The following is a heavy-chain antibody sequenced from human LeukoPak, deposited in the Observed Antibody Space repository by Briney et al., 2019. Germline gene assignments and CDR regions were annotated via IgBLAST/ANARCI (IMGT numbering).Heavy chain of an antibody. D-gene: IGHD6-19*01. V-gene: IGHV1-46*01. Sequence: GASVKVPCKASGYTFTSYYMHWVRQAPGQGLEWMGIINPSGGSTSYAQKFQGRVTMTRDTSTSTVYMELSSLRSEDTAVYYCASRIAVAGTGFGYWGQGTLVTVSS. CDR1: GYTFTSYY. CDR2: INPSGGST. CDR3: ASRIAVAGTGFGY. J-gene: IGHJ4*02.